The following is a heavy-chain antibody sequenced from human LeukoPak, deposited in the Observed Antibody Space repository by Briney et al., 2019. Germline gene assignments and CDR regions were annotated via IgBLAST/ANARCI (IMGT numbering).Heavy chain of an antibody. D-gene: IGHD3-22*01. V-gene: IGHV3-30-3*01. CDR1: GFTFSSYA. CDR2: ISYDGSNK. Sequence: PGRSLRLSCAASGFTFSSYAMHWVRQAPGKGLEWVAVISYDGSNKYYADSVKGRFTISRDNSKNTLCLQMNSLRAEDTAVYYCARGPYYYDSSGYLDYWGQGTLVTVSS. CDR3: ARGPYYYDSSGYLDY. J-gene: IGHJ4*02.